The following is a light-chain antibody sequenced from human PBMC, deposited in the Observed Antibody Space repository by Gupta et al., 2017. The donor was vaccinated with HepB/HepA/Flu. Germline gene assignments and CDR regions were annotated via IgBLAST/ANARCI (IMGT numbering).Light chain of an antibody. CDR2: YAS. Sequence: EIVLTQSPAFLSVTLKEKVTITCRASQSIGSSLHWYQQKPDQSPKLLIKYASKSFSGVPSRLSGSGSGKDFTLTINGLEAEDAAAYYCHQSNTLGGSFGQGTKLESK. CDR1: QSIGSS. CDR3: HQSNTLGGS. V-gene: IGKV6-21*01. J-gene: IGKJ2*04.